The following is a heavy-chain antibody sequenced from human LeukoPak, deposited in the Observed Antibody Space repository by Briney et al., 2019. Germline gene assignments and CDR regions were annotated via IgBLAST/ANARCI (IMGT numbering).Heavy chain of an antibody. CDR3: ACYGIAPPY. CDR1: GFXFSSYW. CDR2: IETDGSST. V-gene: IGHV3-74*01. J-gene: IGHJ4*02. Sequence: GGSLRLSCVASGFXFSSYWIHWVRQAPGKGPEWVSRIETDGSSTRYADSVKGRFTISRDNAKNTLYLQMNTLRAEDTAVYYCACYGIAPPYWGQGTLVTVSS. D-gene: IGHD2-15*01.